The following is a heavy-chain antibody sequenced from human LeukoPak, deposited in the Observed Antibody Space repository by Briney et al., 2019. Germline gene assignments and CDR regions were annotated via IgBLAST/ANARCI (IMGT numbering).Heavy chain of an antibody. D-gene: IGHD1-26*01. J-gene: IGHJ4*02. Sequence: GGSLRLSCAASGFTFSSYSMNWVRQAPGKGLEWVSSISSSRSYIYYADSVKGRFTISRENAKNSLYLQMNSLRAEDTAVYYCATYSGSYGTLDYWGQGTLVTVSS. CDR2: ISSSRSYI. V-gene: IGHV3-21*01. CDR1: GFTFSSYS. CDR3: ATYSGSYGTLDY.